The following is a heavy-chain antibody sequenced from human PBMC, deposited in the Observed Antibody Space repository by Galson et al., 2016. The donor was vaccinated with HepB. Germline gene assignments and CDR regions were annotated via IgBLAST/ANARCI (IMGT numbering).Heavy chain of an antibody. J-gene: IGHJ3*02. V-gene: IGHV3-53*01. CDR1: GFTVSSYY. D-gene: IGHD2-21*02. CDR3: ARDRGAVTVAAFDI. CDR2: FYSGGST. Sequence: SLRLSCAASGFTVSSYYMSWVRQAPGKGLEWVSVFYSGGSTYYADSVKGRFTISRDNSKNTLYLQMNSLRAEDTAVYYCARDRGAVTVAAFDIWGQGTMVTVSS.